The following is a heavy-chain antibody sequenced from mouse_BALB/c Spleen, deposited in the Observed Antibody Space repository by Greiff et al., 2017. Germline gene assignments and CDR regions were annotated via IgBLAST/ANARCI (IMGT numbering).Heavy chain of an antibody. CDR1: GFTFSDYY. Sequence: EVKVVESGGGLVKPGGSLKLSCAASGFTFSDYYMYWVRQTPEKRLEWVATISDGGSYTYYPDSVKGRFTISRDNAKNNLYLQMSSLKSEDTAMYYCARGKTGYAMDYWGQGTSVTVSS. J-gene: IGHJ4*01. CDR3: ARGKTGYAMDY. CDR2: ISDGGSYT. V-gene: IGHV5-4*02.